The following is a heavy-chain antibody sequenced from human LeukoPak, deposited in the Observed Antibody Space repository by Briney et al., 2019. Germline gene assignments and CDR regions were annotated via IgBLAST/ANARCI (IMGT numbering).Heavy chain of an antibody. Sequence: GGSLRLSCAASGFTFSSYAMSWVRQIPGKGLEWVSAISGSDAGTYYADSVKGRFTISRDNTKNTLYLQMNSLRVEDTAIYYCVRGQLLRDADSWGQGTLVTVSS. CDR3: VRGQLLRDADS. CDR1: GFTFSSYA. D-gene: IGHD2-2*01. V-gene: IGHV3-23*01. CDR2: ISGSDAGT. J-gene: IGHJ4*02.